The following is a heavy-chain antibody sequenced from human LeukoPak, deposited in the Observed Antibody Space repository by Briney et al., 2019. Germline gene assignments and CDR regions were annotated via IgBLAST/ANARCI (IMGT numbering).Heavy chain of an antibody. V-gene: IGHV1-2*02. Sequence: ASVKVSCKASGYTFTGYDMHWVRQAPGQGLEWMGWISPNSGGTNYAQDFQGRVTMTRDTSIRTAYMELSSLRSDDTAVYYCARNLVEWGSYGYYFDYWGQGTLVTVSS. CDR3: ARNLVEWGSYGYYFDY. CDR2: ISPNSGGT. CDR1: GYTFTGYD. J-gene: IGHJ4*02. D-gene: IGHD1-26*01.